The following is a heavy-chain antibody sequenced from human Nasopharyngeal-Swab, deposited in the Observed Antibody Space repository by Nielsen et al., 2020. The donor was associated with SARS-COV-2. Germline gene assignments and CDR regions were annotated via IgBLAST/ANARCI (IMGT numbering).Heavy chain of an antibody. CDR3: ATVRTGSYGGDAFDI. D-gene: IGHD1-26*01. V-gene: IGHV1-3*01. J-gene: IGHJ3*02. CDR1: GYTFTSHA. CDR2: INAANGDT. Sequence: ASVKVSCKASGYTFTSHAMHWVRQAPGQRLEWLGWINAANGDTKYSQKIQGRVTMTEDTSTDTAYMELSSLRSEDTAVYYCATVRTGSYGGDAFDIWGQGTMVTVSS.